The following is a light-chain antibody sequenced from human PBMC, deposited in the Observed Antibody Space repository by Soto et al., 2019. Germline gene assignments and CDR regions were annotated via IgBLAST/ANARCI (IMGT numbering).Light chain of an antibody. Sequence: QSVLTQPRSVSGSPGQSVTFSCTGTSSDVGAYIYVSWYQQHPSKAPKLIIYDVIKRPSGVPDRFSGSKSGNTASLTISGLQAADEADYYCCSYAGSYTHVFGTGTKVTVL. J-gene: IGLJ1*01. CDR2: DVI. V-gene: IGLV2-11*01. CDR3: CSYAGSYTHV. CDR1: SSDVGAYIY.